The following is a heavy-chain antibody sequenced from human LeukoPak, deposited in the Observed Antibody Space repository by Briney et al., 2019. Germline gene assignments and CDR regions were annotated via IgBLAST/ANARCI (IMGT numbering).Heavy chain of an antibody. V-gene: IGHV1-69*05. CDR3: ARSLIVQNWFDP. J-gene: IGHJ5*02. CDR2: IIPIFGTA. Sequence: VASVKVSCKASGGTFSSYAISWVRQAPGQGREWMGRIIPIFGTANYAQKFQGRVTITTDESTSTAYMELSSLRSEDTAVYYCARSLIVQNWFDPWGQGTLVTVSS. D-gene: IGHD2/OR15-2a*01. CDR1: GGTFSSYA.